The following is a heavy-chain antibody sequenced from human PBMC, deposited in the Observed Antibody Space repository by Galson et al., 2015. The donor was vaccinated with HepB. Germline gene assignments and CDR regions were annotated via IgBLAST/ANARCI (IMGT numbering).Heavy chain of an antibody. J-gene: IGHJ6*02. CDR2: IYPGDSDT. D-gene: IGHD6-13*01. V-gene: IGHV5-51*01. Sequence: QSGAEVKKPGESLKISCTGSGYSFTSYWIGWVRQMPGKGLEWMGIIYPGDSDTRYSPSFQGQVTISADKSISTAYLQWSSLKASDTAMYYCARSRRIAAAHYYYYGMDVWGQGTTVTVSS. CDR3: ARSRRIAAAHYYYYGMDV. CDR1: GYSFTSYW.